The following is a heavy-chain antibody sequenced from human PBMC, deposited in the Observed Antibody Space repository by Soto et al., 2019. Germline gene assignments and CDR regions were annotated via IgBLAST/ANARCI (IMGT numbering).Heavy chain of an antibody. CDR2: IIPVFGTA. CDR1: GGTFTTYP. CDR3: AASLSGEVHNWFDP. J-gene: IGHJ5*02. V-gene: IGHV1-69*12. Sequence: QVQLVQSGAEVKRPGSSVKVSCKVSGGTFTTYPISWVRQAPGQGLDWMGGIIPVFGTANYAQKFQGRVTITADDSTSTAYMVLSSLTSEDTAVYYCAASLSGEVHNWFDPWGQGTLVTVSS. D-gene: IGHD6-19*01.